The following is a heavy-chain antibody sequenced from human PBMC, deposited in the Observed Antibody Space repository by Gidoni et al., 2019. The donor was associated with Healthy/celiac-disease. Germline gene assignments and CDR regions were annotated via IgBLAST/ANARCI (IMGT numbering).Heavy chain of an antibody. CDR2: ISWNSGSI. J-gene: IGHJ4*02. CDR1: GFTFDDYA. V-gene: IGHV3-9*01. CDR3: AKDSSSWYRGEGVDY. D-gene: IGHD6-13*01. Sequence: EVQLVESGGGLVQPGSSLRLSCAASGFTFDDYAMHWVRQAPGKGLEWVSGISWNSGSIGYADSVKGRFTISRDNAKNSLYLQMNSLRAEDTALYYCAKDSSSWYRGEGVDYWGQGTLVTVSS.